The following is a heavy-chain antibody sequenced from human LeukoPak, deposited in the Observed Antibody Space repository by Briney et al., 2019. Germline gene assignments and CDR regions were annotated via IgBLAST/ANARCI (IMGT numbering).Heavy chain of an antibody. V-gene: IGHV4-31*03. CDR1: GGSISSGGYY. D-gene: IGHD2-2*01. CDR2: IYYSGST. J-gene: IGHJ3*02. Sequence: PSETLSLTCTVSGGSISSGGYYWSWIRQHPGKGLEWIGYIYYSGSTYYNPSLKSRVTISVDTSKNQSSLKLSSVTAADTAVYYCAREAVDDAFDIWGQGTMVTVSS. CDR3: AREAVDDAFDI.